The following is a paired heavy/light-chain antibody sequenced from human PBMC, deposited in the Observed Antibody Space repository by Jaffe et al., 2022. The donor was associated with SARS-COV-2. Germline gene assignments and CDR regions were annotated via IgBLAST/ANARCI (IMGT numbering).Heavy chain of an antibody. CDR3: ARDRALPPNQFPDY. Sequence: EVHLVESGGGLVQPGGSLRLSCTASGFTFSIYPMNWVRQAPGKGLEWISEIGRSGSPIKYADSVKGRFTISRDDAKNSLYLQMNSLRDEDTAVYYCARDRALPPNQFPDYYGQGTLVTVSS. CDR1: GFTFSIYP. V-gene: IGHV3-48*02. CDR2: IGRSGSPI. J-gene: IGHJ4*02.
Light chain of an antibody. V-gene: IGKV1-9*01. J-gene: IGKJ1*01. CDR3: QQLNSYTRT. CDR2: AAT. Sequence: DIQLTQSPSFLSASVGDRVTITCRASQGISTNLAWYQQKPGKAPKVLIYAATTLETGVPSRFSGSGSGTEFSLTISSLQPEDFATYYCQQLNSYTRTFGQGTKVEIK. CDR1: QGISTN.